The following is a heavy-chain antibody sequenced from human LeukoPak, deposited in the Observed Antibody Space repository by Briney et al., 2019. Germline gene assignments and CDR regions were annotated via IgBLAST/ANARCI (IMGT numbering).Heavy chain of an antibody. D-gene: IGHD1-20*01. CDR2: IHSSGNYI. CDR3: AREYNSRVTFDY. Sequence: GGSLRLSCAASASGVAFSSHSMNWVRQAPGKGLEWISYIHSSGNYIFYAASVKGRFAVSRDNARNSLFLQMDNLRAEDTAIYYCAREYNSRVTFDYWGQGTLVSVSS. J-gene: IGHJ4*02. CDR1: ASGVAFSSHS. V-gene: IGHV3-21*05.